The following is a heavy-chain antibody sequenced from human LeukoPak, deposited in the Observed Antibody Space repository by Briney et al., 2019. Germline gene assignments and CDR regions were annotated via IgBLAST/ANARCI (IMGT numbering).Heavy chain of an antibody. V-gene: IGHV1-8*02. CDR3: ARGSHYYGSGSYYLNYYGMDV. CDR1: GYTFTSYY. D-gene: IGHD3-10*01. J-gene: IGHJ6*02. Sequence: ASVTVSCKASGYTFTSYYMHWLRQATGQGLEWMGWMNPNSGNTGYAQKFQGRVTMTRNTSISTAYMELSSLRSEDTAVYYCARGSHYYGSGSYYLNYYGMDVWGQGTTVTVSS. CDR2: MNPNSGNT.